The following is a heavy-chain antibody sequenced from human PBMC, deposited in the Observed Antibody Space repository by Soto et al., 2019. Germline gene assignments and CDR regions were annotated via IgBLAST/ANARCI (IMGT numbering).Heavy chain of an antibody. D-gene: IGHD2-21*02. CDR3: AREHIVVLSASEREAYWFDP. V-gene: IGHV4-31*03. Sequence: QVQLQESGPGLVKPSQTLSLTCTVSGGSISSGGYYWSWIRQHPGKGLEWIGYIYDSGSTYYNPSLKSRVTISVHTSKIQFSLKLSSVTAADTSVYYCAREHIVVLSASEREAYWFDPWGQGTLVTVSS. CDR2: IYDSGST. CDR1: GGSISSGGYY. J-gene: IGHJ5*02.